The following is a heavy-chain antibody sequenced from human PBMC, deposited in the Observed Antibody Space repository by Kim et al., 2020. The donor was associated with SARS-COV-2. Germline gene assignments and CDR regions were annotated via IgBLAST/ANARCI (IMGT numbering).Heavy chain of an antibody. CDR1: GFTFGDYA. V-gene: IGHV3-49*03. Sequence: GGSLRLSCTASGFTFGDYAMSWFRQAPGKGLEWVGFIRNKAYGGTTKYAASVKGRFTISRDDSKTIAYLQMNSLKTEDTAVYYCTPLGVAFDYWGQGTLVTVSS. CDR2: IRNKAYGGTT. J-gene: IGHJ4*02. D-gene: IGHD3-16*01. CDR3: TPLGVAFDY.